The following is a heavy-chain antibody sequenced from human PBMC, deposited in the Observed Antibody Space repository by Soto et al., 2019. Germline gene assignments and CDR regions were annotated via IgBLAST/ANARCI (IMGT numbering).Heavy chain of an antibody. CDR2: INHSGST. CDR3: ARGPQGDYDFWTGYYKYNYYYYMDV. J-gene: IGHJ6*03. CDR1: GGSFSGYY. D-gene: IGHD3-3*01. V-gene: IGHV4-34*01. Sequence: QVQLQQWGAGLLEPSETLSLTCAVYGGSFSGYYWSWIRQPPGKGLEWIGEINHSGSTNYNPSLKRRVIISVDTSKNQFSLKLSSVTAADTAVYYCARGPQGDYDFWTGYYKYNYYYYMDVWGKGTTVTVSS.